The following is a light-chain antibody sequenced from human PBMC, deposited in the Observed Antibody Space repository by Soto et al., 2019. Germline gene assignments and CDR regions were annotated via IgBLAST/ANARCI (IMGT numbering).Light chain of an antibody. J-gene: IGKJ5*01. CDR2: GAS. CDR3: QQYNNWPLT. V-gene: IGKV3-15*01. Sequence: EIVMTQSPATLSVSSMEIATLSCRASQSVSSNLAWYQQKPGQAPRLLIYGASTRATGIPARFSGSGSGTEFTLTISSLQSEDFAVYYCQQYNNWPLTFGQGTRLEIK. CDR1: QSVSSN.